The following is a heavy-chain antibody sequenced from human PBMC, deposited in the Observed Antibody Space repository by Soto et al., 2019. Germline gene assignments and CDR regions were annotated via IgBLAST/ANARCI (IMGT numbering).Heavy chain of an antibody. CDR3: ARDESIAARRDWYFNL. Sequence: GGSLRLSCAASGFTFSSYGMHWVRQAPGKGLEWVAVIWYDGSNKYYADSVKGRFTISRDNSKNTLYLQMNSLRAEDTAVYYCARDESIAARRDWYFNLWGRGTLVTVSS. CDR2: IWYDGSNK. D-gene: IGHD6-6*01. V-gene: IGHV3-33*01. CDR1: GFTFSSYG. J-gene: IGHJ2*01.